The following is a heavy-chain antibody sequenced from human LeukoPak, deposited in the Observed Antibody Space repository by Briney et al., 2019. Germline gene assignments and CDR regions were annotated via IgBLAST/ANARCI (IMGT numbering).Heavy chain of an antibody. CDR2: IYYSGST. CDR3: ANGGYCSGGSCYPWPKYGMDV. Sequence: PSETLSLTCTVSGGSVSSGSYYWSWIRQPPGKGLEWIGYIYYSGSTNYNPSLKSRVTISVDTSKNQFSLKLSSVTAADTAVYYCANGGYCSGGSCYPWPKYGMDVWGKGTTVTVSS. V-gene: IGHV4-61*01. CDR1: GGSVSSGSYY. J-gene: IGHJ6*04. D-gene: IGHD2-15*01.